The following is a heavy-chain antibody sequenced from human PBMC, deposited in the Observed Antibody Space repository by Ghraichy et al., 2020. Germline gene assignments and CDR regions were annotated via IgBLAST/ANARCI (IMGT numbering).Heavy chain of an antibody. Sequence: SETLSLTCAVYGGSFSGYYWSWIRQPPGKGLEWIGEINHSGSTNYNPSLKSRVTISVDTSKNQFSLKLSSVTAADTAVYYCARGYVGLQWLVRASYYFDYWGQGTLVTVSS. D-gene: IGHD6-19*01. CDR3: ARGYVGLQWLVRASYYFDY. CDR2: INHSGST. V-gene: IGHV4-34*01. J-gene: IGHJ4*02. CDR1: GGSFSGYY.